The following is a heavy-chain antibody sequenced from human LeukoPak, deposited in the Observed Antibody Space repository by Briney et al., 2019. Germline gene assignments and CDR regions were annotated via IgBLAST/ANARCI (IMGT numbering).Heavy chain of an antibody. CDR1: GFTLSSYA. V-gene: IGHV3-30-3*01. D-gene: IGHD3-22*01. Sequence: PGRSLRLSCAASGFTLSSYAMHWVRQAPGKGLEWVAVISYDGSNKYYADSVKGRFTISRDNTKNTLYLQMNSLRAEDTAVYYCASGGPVTTYYYDSSGYYYFDYWGQGTLVTVSS. CDR2: ISYDGSNK. CDR3: ASGGPVTTYYYDSSGYYYFDY. J-gene: IGHJ4*02.